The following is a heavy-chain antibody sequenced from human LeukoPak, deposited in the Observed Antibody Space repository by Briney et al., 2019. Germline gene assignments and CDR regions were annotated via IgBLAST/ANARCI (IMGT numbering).Heavy chain of an antibody. Sequence: ASVKLSCKASGYTFTSYYMHWVPQAPGQGLEWMGIINPSGGSTSYAQKLQGRVTMTRDMSTSTVYMELSSLRSEDTAVYYCARDVWEYYDFWSGYPTLVYWGQGTLVTVSS. D-gene: IGHD3-3*01. V-gene: IGHV1-46*01. CDR3: ARDVWEYYDFWSGYPTLVY. CDR1: GYTFTSYY. J-gene: IGHJ4*02. CDR2: INPSGGST.